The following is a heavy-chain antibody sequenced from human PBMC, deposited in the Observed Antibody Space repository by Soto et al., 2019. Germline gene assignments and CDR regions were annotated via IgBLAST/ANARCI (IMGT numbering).Heavy chain of an antibody. D-gene: IGHD6-19*01. J-gene: IGHJ4*02. CDR3: AKDFITVAGTGGDY. CDR2: ISYDGSNK. Sequence: GGSLRLSCAASGFTFSSYGMHWVRQAPGKGLEWVAVISYDGSNKYYADSVKGRFTISRDNSKNTLYLQMNSLRAEDTAVYYCAKDFITVAGTGGDYWGQGTLVTVSS. V-gene: IGHV3-30*18. CDR1: GFTFSSYG.